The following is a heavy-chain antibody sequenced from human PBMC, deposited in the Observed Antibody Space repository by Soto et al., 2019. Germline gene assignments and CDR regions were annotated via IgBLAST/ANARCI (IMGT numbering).Heavy chain of an antibody. V-gene: IGHV3-48*03. CDR3: AKDLGSYLSPAFDY. Sequence: PGGSLRLSCAASGFSFRRFEMNWVRQAPGKGLEWVSYISSSSDVIYYADSVKGRFTISRDNAKNSLYLQMSSLRAEDTAVYFCAKDLGSYLSPAFDYWGLGTLVTVSS. J-gene: IGHJ4*02. D-gene: IGHD1-26*01. CDR2: ISSSSDVI. CDR1: GFSFRRFE.